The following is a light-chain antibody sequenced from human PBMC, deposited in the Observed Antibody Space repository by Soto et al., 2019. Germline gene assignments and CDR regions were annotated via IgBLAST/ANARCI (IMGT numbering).Light chain of an antibody. CDR1: SSNIESKW. Sequence: QAVVTQAPSVSGTPGQRVTISCSGSSSNIESKWVYWYQQLPGTAPKLLIYNNNQRPSGVPDRFSGSKSGTSASLAITGLRSDDEADYYCATWDDDLDTPILGGGTKVTVL. CDR3: ATWDDDLDTPI. CDR2: NNN. J-gene: IGLJ2*01. V-gene: IGLV1-47*02.